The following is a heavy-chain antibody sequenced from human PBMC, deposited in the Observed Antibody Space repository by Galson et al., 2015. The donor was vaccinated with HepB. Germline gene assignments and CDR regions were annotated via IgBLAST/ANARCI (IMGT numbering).Heavy chain of an antibody. CDR3: AKGAVAATIFNFDY. CDR2: ISYDGTNK. V-gene: IGHV3-30-3*01. Sequence: SLRLSCAASGFTFSSYAMHWVRQAPGKGLEWVALISYDGTNKYYADSVRGRFTISRDNSKNSLYLQMNSLRTEDTALYYCAKGAVAATIFNFDYWGQGTLVTVSS. J-gene: IGHJ4*02. CDR1: GFTFSSYA. D-gene: IGHD2-15*01.